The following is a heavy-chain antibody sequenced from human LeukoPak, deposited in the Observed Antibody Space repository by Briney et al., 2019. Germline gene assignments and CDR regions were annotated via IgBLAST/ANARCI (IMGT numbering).Heavy chain of an antibody. CDR1: GYTFTGYY. Sequence: ASVKVSCKASGYTFTGYYMHWVRQAPGQGLEWMGWINPNSGGTNYAQKFQGRVTMTRDTSISTAYMELSRLRSDDTAVYYCARDPSGSYHLNYWGQGTLVTVSS. CDR2: INPNSGGT. CDR3: ARDPSGSYHLNY. D-gene: IGHD1-26*01. V-gene: IGHV1-2*02. J-gene: IGHJ4*02.